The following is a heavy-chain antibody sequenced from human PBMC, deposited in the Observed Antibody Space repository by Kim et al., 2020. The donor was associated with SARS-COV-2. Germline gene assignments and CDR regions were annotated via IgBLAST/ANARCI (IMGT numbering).Heavy chain of an antibody. CDR3: AAETNLIDSYFYHAMDL. J-gene: IGHJ6*01. Sequence: GGSLRLSCAASGITFSTHNMNWVRQAPGKGLEWISFISSSGGTIYYADSVKGRFTISRDNAKRSLYLHMNSLRDEDTAVYYCAAETNLIDSYFYHAMDL. CDR1: GITFSTHN. D-gene: IGHD2-21*01. V-gene: IGHV3-48*02. CDR2: ISSSGGTI.